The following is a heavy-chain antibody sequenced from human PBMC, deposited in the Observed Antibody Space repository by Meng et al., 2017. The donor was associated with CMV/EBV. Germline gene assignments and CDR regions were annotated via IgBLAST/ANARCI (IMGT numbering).Heavy chain of an antibody. V-gene: IGHV3-30*02. D-gene: IGHD2-21*01. CDR1: GFTFSSYG. CDR2: IRYDGSNK. Sequence: GESLKISCAASGFTFSSYGMHWVRQAPGKGLEWVAFIRYDGSNKYYADSAKGRFTISRDNSKNTLYLQMNSLRAEDTAVYYCAKDSNCGGDCYSDYYYGMDVWGQGTTVTVSS. CDR3: AKDSNCGGDCYSDYYYGMDV. J-gene: IGHJ6*02.